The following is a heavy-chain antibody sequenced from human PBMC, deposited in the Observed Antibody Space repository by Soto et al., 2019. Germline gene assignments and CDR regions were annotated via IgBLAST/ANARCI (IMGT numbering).Heavy chain of an antibody. Sequence: QVQLVESGGGVVQPGRSLRLSCAASGFTFSSYGMHWVRQAPGKGLEWVAVIWYDASNEYYAASVKGRFTISRENSNNTLYLQMNSLRADDTAVYYCATLAAKSGFDIWGQGTIVTVSS. J-gene: IGHJ3*02. CDR3: ATLAAKSGFDI. CDR2: IWYDASNE. V-gene: IGHV3-33*01. D-gene: IGHD2-15*01. CDR1: GFTFSSYG.